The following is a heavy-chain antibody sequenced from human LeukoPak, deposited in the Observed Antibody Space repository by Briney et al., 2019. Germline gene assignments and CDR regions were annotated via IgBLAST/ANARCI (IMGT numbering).Heavy chain of an antibody. Sequence: PGGSLRLSCAASGFTFSSHGMHWVRQAPGKGLEWVAVIANDGRDKKYADSVKGRFTISRDNSKNTLYLQMNSLRAEDSAVYYCARDLAYYASGKQNYWGQGTLVTVSS. CDR2: IANDGRDK. CDR1: GFTFSSHG. V-gene: IGHV3-30*03. CDR3: ARDLAYYASGKQNY. J-gene: IGHJ4*02. D-gene: IGHD3-10*01.